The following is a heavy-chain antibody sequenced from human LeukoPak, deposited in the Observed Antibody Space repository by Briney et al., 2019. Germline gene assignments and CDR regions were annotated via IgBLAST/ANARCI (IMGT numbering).Heavy chain of an antibody. J-gene: IGHJ6*02. CDR1: GFTVSSNY. Sequence: GGSLRLSCAASGFTVSSNYMSWVRQAPGKGLEWVSVIYSGGSTYYADSVKGRFTISRDNSKNTLYLQMNSLRAEDAAVYYCARDSSGWSYYYGMDVWGQGTTVTVSS. CDR3: ARDSSGWSYYYGMDV. CDR2: IYSGGST. D-gene: IGHD6-19*01. V-gene: IGHV3-53*01.